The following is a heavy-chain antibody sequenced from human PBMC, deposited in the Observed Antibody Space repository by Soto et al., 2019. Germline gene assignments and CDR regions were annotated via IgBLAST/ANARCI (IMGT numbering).Heavy chain of an antibody. CDR1: RGSINSRNYY. D-gene: IGHD5-12*01. Sequence: QVQLQESGPGLVKPSETLSLTCSVSRGSINSRNYYWSWIRQHPGKGLEWIGGIFYTGSPFYNPSLKSRVTISVDTTNNQCSLNMRSVTASDTAVYYCARGPMVATIGAPDYWGQGTLVTVSS. CDR3: ARGPMVATIGAPDY. V-gene: IGHV4-31*03. J-gene: IGHJ4*02. CDR2: IFYTGSP.